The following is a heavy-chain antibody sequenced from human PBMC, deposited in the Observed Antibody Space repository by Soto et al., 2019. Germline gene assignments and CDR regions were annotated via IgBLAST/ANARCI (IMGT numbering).Heavy chain of an antibody. Sequence: AAVSVSCKASGSSVTRYDLQWVRPAPGQGPEWVGRIYPSGGNTGYAQKFQGRVTMTRNTSISAAYMAPSSLRSEDTAVYYCARVMENYAFRRGSIGQYYSYYYVDVWGKGTTVTVSS. CDR3: ARVMENYAFRRGSIGQYYSYYYVDV. D-gene: IGHD3-3*01. CDR1: GSSVTRYD. CDR2: IYPSGGNT. V-gene: IGHV1-8*01. J-gene: IGHJ6*03.